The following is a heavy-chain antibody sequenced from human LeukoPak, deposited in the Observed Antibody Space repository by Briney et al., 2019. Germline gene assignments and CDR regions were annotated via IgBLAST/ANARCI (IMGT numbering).Heavy chain of an antibody. V-gene: IGHV3-23*01. Sequence: GGSLRLSCAASGFSFSSYAMTWARQAPVKGLEWVSAISGDGTCTYYADSVKGRFTISRDNSKNTLYLEMSSLRVEDTAIYYCAKWPEGAMDYFDYWGQGTLVTVPS. D-gene: IGHD3-16*01. CDR2: ISGDGTCT. J-gene: IGHJ4*02. CDR1: GFSFSSYA. CDR3: AKWPEGAMDYFDY.